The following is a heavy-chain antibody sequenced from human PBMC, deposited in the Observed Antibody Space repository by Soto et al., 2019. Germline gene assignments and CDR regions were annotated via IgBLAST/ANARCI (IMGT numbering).Heavy chain of an antibody. D-gene: IGHD3-3*01. CDR3: ARDPHEFWTSYWFDP. Sequence: ASVKVSCKGSGYTFSSHGLSWVRQAPGQGLEWMGWISGYNGNTKYVQKFQGRVTMTTDTSTNTAYMELRSLRSDDAAIYYCARDPHEFWTSYWFDPWGQGTPVTVSS. CDR1: GYTFSSHG. CDR2: ISGYNGNT. J-gene: IGHJ5*02. V-gene: IGHV1-18*04.